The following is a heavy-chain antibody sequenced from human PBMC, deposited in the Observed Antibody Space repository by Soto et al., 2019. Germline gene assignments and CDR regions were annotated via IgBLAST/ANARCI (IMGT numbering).Heavy chain of an antibody. Sequence: KASETLSLTCAVSGGSISSGGYSWSWIRQPPGKGLEWIRYIYHSGSTYYNPSLKSRVTISVDRSKNQFSLKLSSVTAADTAVYYCARGGSGWFYFDYWGQGTLVTVSS. D-gene: IGHD6-19*01. CDR3: ARGGSGWFYFDY. J-gene: IGHJ4*02. CDR1: GGSISSGGYS. CDR2: IYHSGST. V-gene: IGHV4-30-2*01.